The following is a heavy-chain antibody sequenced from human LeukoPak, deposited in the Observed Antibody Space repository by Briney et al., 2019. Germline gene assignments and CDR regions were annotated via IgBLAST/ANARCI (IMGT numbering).Heavy chain of an antibody. J-gene: IGHJ4*02. CDR2: TYYRSKWYS. CDR1: GDSVSSNSAA. CDR3: ARGEVDYYYDSSGYSPYFDY. Sequence: SQTLSLTCAISGDSVSSNSAAWNWIRQSPSRGLEWLGRTYYRSKWYSDYAVSVKSRITINPDTSKNQFSLQLNSVTPEDTAVYYCARGEVDYYYDSSGYSPYFDYWGQGTLVTVSS. V-gene: IGHV6-1*01. D-gene: IGHD3-22*01.